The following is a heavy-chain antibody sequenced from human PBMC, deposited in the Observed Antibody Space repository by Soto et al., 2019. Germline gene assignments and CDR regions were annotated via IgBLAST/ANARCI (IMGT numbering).Heavy chain of an antibody. CDR3: ARDLVEYCSGGSCYSGVNYYYGMDV. Sequence: EVQLVESGGGLVQPGGSLRLSCAASGFTVSSNYMSWVRQAPGKGLEWVSVIYSGGSTYYADSVKGRFTISRHNSKNTLYLQMNSRRAEDTAVYYCARDLVEYCSGGSCYSGVNYYYGMDVWGQGTTVTVSS. D-gene: IGHD2-15*01. V-gene: IGHV3-53*04. CDR2: IYSGGST. CDR1: GFTVSSNY. J-gene: IGHJ6*02.